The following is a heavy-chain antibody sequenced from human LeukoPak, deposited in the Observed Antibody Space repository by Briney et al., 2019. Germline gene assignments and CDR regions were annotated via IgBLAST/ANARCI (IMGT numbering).Heavy chain of an antibody. V-gene: IGHV1-8*01. CDR2: MNPNSGNT. CDR1: GYTFTSYD. CDR3: ARGPFNMGYCSGGSCYDYYYYGMDV. Sequence: ASVKVSCKASGYTFTSYDINWVRQATGQGLEWMGWMNPNSGNTGYAQKFQGRVTMTRNTSISTAYMELSSLRSEDTAVYYCARGPFNMGYCSGGSCYDYYYYGMDVWGQGTTVTVSS. D-gene: IGHD2-15*01. J-gene: IGHJ6*02.